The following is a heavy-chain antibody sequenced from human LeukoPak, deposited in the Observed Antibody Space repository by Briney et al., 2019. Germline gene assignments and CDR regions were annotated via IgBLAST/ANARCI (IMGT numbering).Heavy chain of an antibody. V-gene: IGHV3-30-3*01. Sequence: QTGGSLRLSCAASGFTFSSYAMHWVRQAPGKGLEWVALISHDESNKYYADSVKGRFTISRDNSKNTLYLQMNSLRDEDTAVYYCARDPAYTSGWYPYYFDYWGQGTLVTVSS. J-gene: IGHJ4*02. CDR1: GFTFSSYA. D-gene: IGHD6-19*01. CDR2: ISHDESNK. CDR3: ARDPAYTSGWYPYYFDY.